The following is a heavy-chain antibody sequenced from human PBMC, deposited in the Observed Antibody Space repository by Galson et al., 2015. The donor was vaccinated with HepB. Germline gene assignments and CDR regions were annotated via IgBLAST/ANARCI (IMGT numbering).Heavy chain of an antibody. V-gene: IGHV4-31*03. CDR3: ARYGRVAFDI. J-gene: IGHJ3*02. Sequence: LSLTCTVSGGSISSGGYYWSWIRQHPGKGLEWIGYIYYSGSTYYNPSLKSRVTISVDTSKNQFSLKLSSVTAADTAVYYCARYGRVAFDIWGQGTMVTVSS. CDR1: GGSISSGGYY. CDR2: IYYSGST. D-gene: IGHD4-17*01.